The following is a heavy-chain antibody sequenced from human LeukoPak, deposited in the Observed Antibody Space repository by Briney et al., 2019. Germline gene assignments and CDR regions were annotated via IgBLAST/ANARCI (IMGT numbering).Heavy chain of an antibody. Sequence: SVKVSCKASGGTFSSYAISWVRQAPGQGLEWMGGIIPIFGTANYAQKFQGRVTITADKSTSTAYMELSSLGSEDTAVYYCARELEDGHYYYGMDVWGKGTTVTVSS. D-gene: IGHD5-24*01. CDR2: IIPIFGTA. CDR1: GGTFSSYA. V-gene: IGHV1-69*06. CDR3: ARELEDGHYYYGMDV. J-gene: IGHJ6*04.